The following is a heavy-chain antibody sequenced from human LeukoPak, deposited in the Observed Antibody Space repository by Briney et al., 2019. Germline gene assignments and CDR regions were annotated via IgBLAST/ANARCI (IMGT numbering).Heavy chain of an antibody. CDR3: ARGVGVPDWFDP. V-gene: IGHV4-30-4*01. Sequence: PSETLSLTCTVSGGSISSGDYYWSWIRQPPGKGLEWIGYIYYSGSTYYNPSLKSRVTISVDTSKNQFSLKLSSVTAADTAVYYCARGVGVPDWFDPWGQGTLVTVSS. D-gene: IGHD3-3*01. CDR2: IYYSGST. CDR1: GGSISSGDYY. J-gene: IGHJ5*02.